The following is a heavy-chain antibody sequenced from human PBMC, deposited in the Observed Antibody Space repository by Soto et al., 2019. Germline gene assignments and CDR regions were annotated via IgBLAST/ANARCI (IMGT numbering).Heavy chain of an antibody. CDR2: IYYSGST. D-gene: IGHD4-17*01. CDR3: ARDFYGDYGFDY. CDR1: GGSISSYD. V-gene: IGHV4-59*01. Sequence: SETLSVTCTVSGGSISSYDLSWIRQPPGKGLEWIGYIYYSGSTNYNPSLKSRVTISVDTSKNQFSLKLSSVTAADTAVYYCARDFYGDYGFDYWGQGTLVTVSS. J-gene: IGHJ4*02.